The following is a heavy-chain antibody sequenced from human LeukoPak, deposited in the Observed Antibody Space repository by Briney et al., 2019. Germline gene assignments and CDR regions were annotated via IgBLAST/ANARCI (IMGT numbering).Heavy chain of an antibody. V-gene: IGHV4-34*01. D-gene: IGHD2/OR15-2a*01. CDR2: INHSGST. CDR1: GGSLSGYY. Sequence: SETLSLTCAVYGGSLSGYYWSWIRQPPGKGLEWIGEINHSGSTNYNPSLKSRVTISVDTSKNQFSLKLSSVTAADTAVYYCARESAVKLLLSRSYYYYMDVWGKGTTVTVSS. CDR3: ARESAVKLLLSRSYYYYMDV. J-gene: IGHJ6*03.